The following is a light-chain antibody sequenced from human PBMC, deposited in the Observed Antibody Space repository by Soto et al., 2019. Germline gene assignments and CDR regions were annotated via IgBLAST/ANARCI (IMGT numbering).Light chain of an antibody. CDR2: TVS. Sequence: DIVMTQTPLSLTVTPGEPASIFCRSSQSLLDSDDGNTYLDWYLQKPGQSPQLLIYTVSYRASGVPDRFSGSGSGTDFTLKINRVEAEDVGVYYCMQRIEFPLTFGGGTKVEIK. V-gene: IGKV2-40*01. J-gene: IGKJ4*01. CDR1: QSLLDSDDGNTY. CDR3: MQRIEFPLT.